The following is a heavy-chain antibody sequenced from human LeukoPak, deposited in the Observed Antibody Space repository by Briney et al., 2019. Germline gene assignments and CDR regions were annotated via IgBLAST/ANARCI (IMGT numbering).Heavy chain of an antibody. CDR1: GGSISSGGYY. D-gene: IGHD2-8*01. J-gene: IGHJ2*01. CDR3: ARLTVLGHHFDL. V-gene: IGHV4-31*03. Sequence: PSETLSLTCTVSGGSISSGGYYWSWIGQHPGKGLEWIGYIYYSGSTYYNPSLKSRVTISVDTSKNQFSLKLSSVTAADTAVYYCARLTVLGHHFDLWGRGTLVTVSS. CDR2: IYYSGST.